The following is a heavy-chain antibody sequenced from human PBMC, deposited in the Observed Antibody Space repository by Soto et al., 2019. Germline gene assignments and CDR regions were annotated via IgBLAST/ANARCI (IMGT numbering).Heavy chain of an antibody. D-gene: IGHD3-3*01. Sequence: SETLSLTCTVSGGSISSYYWSWIRQPPGKGLEWIGYIYYSGSTNYNPSLKSRVTISVDTSKNQFSLKLSSVTAADTAVYYCARVGSYYDFWSGYTYYFDYWGQGTLVTVSS. CDR1: GGSISSYY. J-gene: IGHJ4*02. CDR3: ARVGSYYDFWSGYTYYFDY. CDR2: IYYSGST. V-gene: IGHV4-59*01.